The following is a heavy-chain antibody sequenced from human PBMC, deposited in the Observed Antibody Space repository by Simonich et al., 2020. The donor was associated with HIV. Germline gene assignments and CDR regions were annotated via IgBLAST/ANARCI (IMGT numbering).Heavy chain of an antibody. V-gene: IGHV4-31*01. CDR1: GASARSGAYY. CDR3: ARGADYNYGYVGFDY. D-gene: IGHD3-16*01. J-gene: IGHJ4*02. Sequence: QVQLQESGPGLVKPSQTLSLTCTVSGASARSGAYYWSWIRQHPGKGLEWIGNIYYRWNTYYNPSLKSLLSISIDTSRNQFSLKLSSVTAADTAVYYCARGADYNYGYVGFDYWGQGTLVTVSS. CDR2: IYYRWNT.